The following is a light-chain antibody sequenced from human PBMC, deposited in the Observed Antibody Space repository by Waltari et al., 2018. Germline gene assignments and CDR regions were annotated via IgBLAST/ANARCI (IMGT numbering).Light chain of an antibody. CDR3: QQYNNWPGT. J-gene: IGKJ1*01. Sequence: EIVMTQSPGTLSVSPGERATLSCRASDNIRTSLAWYQQKPGQAPRVLIHGASARATGIPARFSGSGSGTEFSLTINGLQSEDFAVYFCQQYNNWPGTFGQGTKVEMK. CDR1: DNIRTS. V-gene: IGKV3-15*01. CDR2: GAS.